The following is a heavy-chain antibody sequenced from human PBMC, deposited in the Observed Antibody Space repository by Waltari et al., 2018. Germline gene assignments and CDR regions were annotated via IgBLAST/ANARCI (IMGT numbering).Heavy chain of an antibody. CDR3: ARRMVRGGQYDYYGMDV. Sequence: QAQLVQPRAEVKKPGSSVQVSCKAPGGTFRSYDISWVQQPPGQWLEWMGRIIPLLGRANFAQTFQGRVTITADESTSTAYMELSSLSSEDTDVYDCARRMVRGGQYDYYGMDVWGQGTTVTVSS. J-gene: IGHJ6*02. D-gene: IGHD3-10*01. V-gene: IGHV1-69*11. CDR2: IIPLLGRA. CDR1: GGTFRSYD.